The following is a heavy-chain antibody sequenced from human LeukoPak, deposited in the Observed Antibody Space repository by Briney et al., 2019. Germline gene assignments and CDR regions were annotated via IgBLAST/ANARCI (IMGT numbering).Heavy chain of an antibody. CDR1: GYTFTSYY. CDR3: ARDSGYYGSGSYFYYFDY. J-gene: IGHJ4*02. D-gene: IGHD3-10*01. CDR2: INPSGGST. V-gene: IGHV1-46*01. Sequence: GASVKVSCKASGYTFTSYYMHWVRQAPGQGLEWMGIINPSGGSTSYAQKFQGRVTMTRDTSTSTVYMELSSLRSEDTAVYYCARDSGYYGSGSYFYYFDYWGQGTLVTVSS.